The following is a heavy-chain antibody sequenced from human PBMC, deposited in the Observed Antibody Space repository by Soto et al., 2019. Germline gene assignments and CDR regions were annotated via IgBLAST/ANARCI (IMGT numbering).Heavy chain of an antibody. V-gene: IGHV3-11*06. Sequence: LRLSCAASGFTFSDYYMSWIRQAPGKGLEWVSYISSSSSYTNYADSVKGRFTISRDNAKNSLYLQMNSLRAEDTAVYYCARGSTSYDFWSGYISKMSENNWFDPWGQGTLVTVSS. CDR1: GFTFSDYY. J-gene: IGHJ5*02. CDR3: ARGSTSYDFWSGYISKMSENNWFDP. D-gene: IGHD3-3*01. CDR2: ISSSSSYT.